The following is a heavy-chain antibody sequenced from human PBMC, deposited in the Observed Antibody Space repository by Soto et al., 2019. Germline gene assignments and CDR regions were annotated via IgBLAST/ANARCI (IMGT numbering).Heavy chain of an antibody. J-gene: IGHJ6*03. D-gene: IGHD1-20*01. CDR2: IIPILGIA. Sequence: SVKVSCKASGGTFSSYTISWVRQAPGQGLEWMGRIIPILGIANYAQKFQGRVTITADKSTSTAYMELSSLRSEDTAVYYCARAGIPPDYYYYYYMDVWGKGTTVTVSS. CDR1: GGTFSSYT. V-gene: IGHV1-69*02. CDR3: ARAGIPPDYYYYYYMDV.